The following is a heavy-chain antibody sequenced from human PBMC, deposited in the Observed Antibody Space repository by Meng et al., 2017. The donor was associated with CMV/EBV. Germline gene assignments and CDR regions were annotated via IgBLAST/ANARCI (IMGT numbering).Heavy chain of an antibody. V-gene: IGHV3-20*01. Sequence: GESLKISCAASGFTFDDYGMSWVRQAPRKGLEWVSGINWNGGSTGYADSVKGRFTISRDNAKNSLYLQMNSLRAEDTALYHCARDRGYYDSSGYYPVLDYYYGMDVWGQGTTVTVSS. D-gene: IGHD3-22*01. J-gene: IGHJ6*02. CDR1: GFTFDDYG. CDR3: ARDRGYYDSSGYYPVLDYYYGMDV. CDR2: INWNGGST.